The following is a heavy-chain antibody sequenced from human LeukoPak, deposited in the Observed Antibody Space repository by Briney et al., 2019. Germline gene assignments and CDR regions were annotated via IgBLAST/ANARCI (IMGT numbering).Heavy chain of an antibody. CDR1: GFTFSSYW. V-gene: IGHV3-7*03. J-gene: IGHJ4*02. CDR3: ARDSYGSGRSPKY. CDR2: IKQDGSEK. D-gene: IGHD3-10*01. Sequence: PGGSLRLSCAASGFTFSSYWMSRVRQAPGKGLEWVANIKQDGSEKYYVDSVKGRFTISRDNAKNSLYLQMNSLRAEDTAVYYCARDSYGSGRSPKYWGQGTLVTVSS.